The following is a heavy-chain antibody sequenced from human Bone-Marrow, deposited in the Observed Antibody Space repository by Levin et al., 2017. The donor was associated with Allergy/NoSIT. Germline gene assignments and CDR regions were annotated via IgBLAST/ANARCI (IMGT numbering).Heavy chain of an antibody. Sequence: SQTLSLTCTVSGGSISSSPYYWGWIRQPPGKGLEWIGNIYYTGSASYNPSLKSRVTTSVDTSKNQFSLKLTSVTAADTAMYFCARRGSVTVVRGVAAFDVWGQGTMVAVSS. J-gene: IGHJ3*01. CDR2: IYYTGSA. V-gene: IGHV4-39*01. D-gene: IGHD3-10*01. CDR1: GGSISSSPYY. CDR3: ARRGSVTVVRGVAAFDV.